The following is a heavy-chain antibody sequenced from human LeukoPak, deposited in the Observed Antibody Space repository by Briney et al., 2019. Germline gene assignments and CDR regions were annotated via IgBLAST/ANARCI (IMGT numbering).Heavy chain of an antibody. J-gene: IGHJ3*02. V-gene: IGHV3-30*02. CDR3: AKGYYDSSAFDM. CDR2: IRYDGSNQ. Sequence: GGSLRLSCAASGFTFSNYGMDWVGQGPGKRLEWVAFIRYDGSNQYYTDSVKGRFTISRDNSKNTLFLQMNSLRAEDTAVYYCAKGYYDSSAFDMWGQGTMVTVSS. D-gene: IGHD3-22*01. CDR1: GFTFSNYG.